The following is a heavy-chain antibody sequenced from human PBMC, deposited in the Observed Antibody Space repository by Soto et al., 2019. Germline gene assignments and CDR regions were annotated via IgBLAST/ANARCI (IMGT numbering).Heavy chain of an antibody. Sequence: QVQLLQSGGGLVKPGRSLRLSCAASGFTFSSSYMSWIRQAPGKGLEWVSYISSSGVSMYYADSVKGRFTISRDNANNSLYLQMNSLRAEDTAVYYCARGGFNYASWGQGTLVTVSP. V-gene: IGHV3-11*01. J-gene: IGHJ5*02. CDR2: ISSSGVSM. CDR3: ARGGFNYAS. D-gene: IGHD5-18*01. CDR1: GFTFSSSY.